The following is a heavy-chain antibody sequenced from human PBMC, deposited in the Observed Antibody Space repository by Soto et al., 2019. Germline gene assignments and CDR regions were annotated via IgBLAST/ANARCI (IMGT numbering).Heavy chain of an antibody. CDR3: AKDRTYDSWGYFDY. Sequence: GGSLRLSCAASGFTFSSYGMHWVRQAPGKGLEWVAVISYDGSNKYYADSVKGRFTISRDNSKNTLYLQMNSLRAEDTAVYYCAKDRTYDSWGYFDYWGQGTLVTVPS. V-gene: IGHV3-30*18. CDR1: GFTFSSYG. CDR2: ISYDGSNK. J-gene: IGHJ4*02. D-gene: IGHD3-22*01.